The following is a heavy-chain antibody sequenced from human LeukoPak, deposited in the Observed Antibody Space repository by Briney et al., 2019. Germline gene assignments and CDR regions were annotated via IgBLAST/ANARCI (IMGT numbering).Heavy chain of an antibody. CDR2: IYYSVIT. V-gene: IGHV4-59*12. Sequence: SETLSLTCTVSGDSISSYYWYWFRQPPGKELEWIACIYYSVITHYNPSLKSRVTISLDTSKNQFSLRLSSVTAADTAVYYCAREGIVRTYDQWGQGTLVTVSS. J-gene: IGHJ4*02. CDR3: AREGIVRTYDQ. D-gene: IGHD2/OR15-2a*01. CDR1: GDSISSYY.